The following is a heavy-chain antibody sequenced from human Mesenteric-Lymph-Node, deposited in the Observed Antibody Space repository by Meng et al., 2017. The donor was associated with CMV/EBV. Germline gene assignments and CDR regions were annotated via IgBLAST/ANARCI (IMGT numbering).Heavy chain of an antibody. V-gene: IGHV3-21*01. CDR1: GFTFSSYS. D-gene: IGHD1-26*01. Sequence: GGSLRLSCAASGFTFSSYSMNWVRQAPGKGLEWVSSISSSSSYIYYADSVKGRFTISRDNAKNSLYLQMNSLRVEDTAVYYCARDGSPSREPEQFDYWGQGTLVTVSS. CDR3: ARDGSPSREPEQFDY. CDR2: ISSSSSYI. J-gene: IGHJ4*02.